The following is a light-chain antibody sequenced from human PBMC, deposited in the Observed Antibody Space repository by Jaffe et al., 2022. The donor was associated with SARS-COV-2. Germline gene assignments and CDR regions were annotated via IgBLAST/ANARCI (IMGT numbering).Light chain of an antibody. CDR2: TNS. Sequence: QSVLTQPPSASGTPGQRVTVSCSGGASNIGSNSVNWYQHLPGTAPKLVINTNSQRPSGVPDRFSGSKTGTSASLAISGLQSGDEADYFCATWDDGLNGWVFGGGTKVTVL. CDR3: ATWDDGLNGWV. V-gene: IGLV1-44*01. J-gene: IGLJ3*02. CDR1: ASNIGSNS.